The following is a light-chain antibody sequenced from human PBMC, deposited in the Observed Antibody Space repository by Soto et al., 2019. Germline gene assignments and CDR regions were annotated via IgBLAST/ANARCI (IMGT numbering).Light chain of an antibody. CDR2: RAS. V-gene: IGKV4-1*01. J-gene: IGKJ5*01. CDR1: LHSSNNENS. Sequence: LHSSNNENSLAWYQQKAGQRPKLLIYRASTRESGVPDRISGSGSGTDFTLTISSLQAEDVAVYYCQQYYTAIAFGQGTRLEIK. CDR3: QQYYTAIA.